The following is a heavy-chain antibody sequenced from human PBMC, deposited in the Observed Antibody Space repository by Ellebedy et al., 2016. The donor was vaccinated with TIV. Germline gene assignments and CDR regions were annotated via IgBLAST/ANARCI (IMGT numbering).Heavy chain of an antibody. J-gene: IGHJ6*02. CDR3: ARAMVRGVIRKRYGMDV. D-gene: IGHD3-10*01. CDR2: ISYDGSNK. V-gene: IGHV3-30-3*01. Sequence: GESLKISXAASGFTFSSYAMHWVRQAPGKGLEWVAVISYDGSNKYYADSVKGRFTISRDNSKNTLYLQMNSLRAEDTAVYYCARAMVRGVIRKRYGMDVWGQGTTVTVSS. CDR1: GFTFSSYA.